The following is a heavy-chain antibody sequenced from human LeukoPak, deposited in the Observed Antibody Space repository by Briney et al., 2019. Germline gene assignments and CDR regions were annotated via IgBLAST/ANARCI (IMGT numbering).Heavy chain of an antibody. D-gene: IGHD3-3*01. CDR2: INHSGST. J-gene: IGHJ4*02. CDR3: ARKRITIFGVVIRGYFDY. V-gene: IGHV4-34*01. CDR1: GGSFSGYY. Sequence: SETLSLTCAVYGGSFSGYYWSWIRQPSGKGLEWIGEINHSGSTNYNPSLKSRVTVSVDTSKNQFSLKLSSVTAADTAVYYCARKRITIFGVVIRGYFDYWGQGTLVTVSS.